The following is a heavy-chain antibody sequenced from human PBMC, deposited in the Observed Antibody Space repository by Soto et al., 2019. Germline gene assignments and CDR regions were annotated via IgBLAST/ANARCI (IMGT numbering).Heavy chain of an antibody. J-gene: IGHJ5*02. V-gene: IGHV3-33*01. CDR1: GFTFSSYG. Sequence: GGSLRLSCAASGFTFSSYGMHWVRQAPGKGLEWVAVIWYDGSNKYYADSVKGRFTISRDNAKNSLYLQMNSLRAEDTAVYYCARDLGQPPGIAVAGGWFDPWGQGTLVTVSS. CDR3: ARDLGQPPGIAVAGGWFDP. CDR2: IWYDGSNK. D-gene: IGHD6-19*01.